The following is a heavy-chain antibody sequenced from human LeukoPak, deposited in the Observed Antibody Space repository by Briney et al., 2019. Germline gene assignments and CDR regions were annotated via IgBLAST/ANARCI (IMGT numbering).Heavy chain of an antibody. V-gene: IGHV3-23*01. D-gene: IGHD2-8*01. Sequence: GGSLRLSCAASGFTFSSYAMSWVRQAPGEGLEWVSAISGSGGSTYYADSVKGRFTISRDNSKNTLFLQMNSLRAEDTAIYYCAKDSYSHNGIFDALDIWGQGTMVTVSS. CDR1: GFTFSSYA. CDR3: AKDSYSHNGIFDALDI. CDR2: ISGSGGST. J-gene: IGHJ3*02.